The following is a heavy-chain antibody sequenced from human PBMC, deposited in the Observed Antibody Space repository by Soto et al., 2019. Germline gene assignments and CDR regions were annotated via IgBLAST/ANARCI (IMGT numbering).Heavy chain of an antibody. J-gene: IGHJ4*02. CDR2: INHSEST. D-gene: IGHD3-10*01. CDR1: GGSFSGYY. CDR3: ARDNITGLFDF. V-gene: IGHV4-34*01. Sequence: QVQLQQWGAGLLKPSETLSITCAVYGGSFSGYYWTWIRQPPGTRLEWIGEINHSESTNYNPSLKSRVTISVDTSKNQFSLKLTSVTAADTAVYYCARDNITGLFDFWGQGTLVTVSS.